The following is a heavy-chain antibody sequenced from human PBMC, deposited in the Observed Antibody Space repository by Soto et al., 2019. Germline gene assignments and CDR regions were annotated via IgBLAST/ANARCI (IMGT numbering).Heavy chain of an antibody. D-gene: IGHD1-7*01. CDR3: VKEGLYNWNSWVPSANWFDP. CDR1: GFTFSSYA. J-gene: IGHJ5*02. V-gene: IGHV3-64D*08. Sequence: PGGSLRLSCSASGFTFSSYAMHWVRQAPGKGLEYVSAISSNGGSTYYADSVKGRFTISRDNSKNTLYLQMSSLRAEDTAVYYFVKEGLYNWNSWVPSANWFDPWGQGTLVTVSS. CDR2: ISSNGGST.